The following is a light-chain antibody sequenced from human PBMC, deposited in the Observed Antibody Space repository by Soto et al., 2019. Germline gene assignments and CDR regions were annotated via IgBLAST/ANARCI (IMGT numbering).Light chain of an antibody. CDR2: AAS. V-gene: IGKV1-6*01. Sequence: IQMTQSPSSLSASVGDSVTITCRASQGIRSDLGWYQPKPGKAPDPLIYAASSLQTGVPSRFSGHGSDTDFSLTISSLQPDDFATYSCLQNYNYPRNLGQGTRLEI. CDR3: LQNYNYPRN. J-gene: IGKJ5*01. CDR1: QGIRSD.